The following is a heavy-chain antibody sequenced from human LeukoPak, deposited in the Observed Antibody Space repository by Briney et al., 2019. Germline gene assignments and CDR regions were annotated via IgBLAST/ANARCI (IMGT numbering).Heavy chain of an antibody. CDR3: ARAGSGSYYNYYYYMDV. CDR1: GGTFSSYA. V-gene: IGHV1-69*13. D-gene: IGHD3-10*01. J-gene: IGHJ6*03. Sequence: SVKVSCKASGGTFSSYAISWVRQAPGQGLEWMGGIIPIFGTANYAQKFQGRVTITADESTSTAYMELSSLRSEDTAVYYCARAGSGSYYNYYYYMDVWGKGTTVTISS. CDR2: IIPIFGTA.